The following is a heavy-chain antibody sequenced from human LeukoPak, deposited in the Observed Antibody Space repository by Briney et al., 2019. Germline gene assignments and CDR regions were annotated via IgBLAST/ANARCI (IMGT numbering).Heavy chain of an antibody. J-gene: IGHJ3*02. V-gene: IGHV1-69*02. CDR2: IIPILGIA. D-gene: IGHD6-19*01. CDR3: ARAAIAVAGTSIDAFDI. CDR1: GGTFSSYT. Sequence: GASVKVSCKASGGTFSSYTISWVRQAPGQGLEWMGRIIPILGIANYAQKFQGRVTITADKSTSTAYMELSSLRSEDTAVYYCARAAIAVAGTSIDAFDIWGHGTMVTVSS.